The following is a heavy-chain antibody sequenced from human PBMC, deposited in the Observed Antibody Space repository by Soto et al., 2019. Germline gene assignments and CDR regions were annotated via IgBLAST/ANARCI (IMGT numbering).Heavy chain of an antibody. J-gene: IGHJ2*01. Sequence: EVQLVESGGGLVKPGGSLRLSCAASGFTFSSYSMNWVRQAPGKGLEWVSSISSSSSYIYYADSVKGRFTISRDNAKNSLSLQMNSLRAEDTAVYYCARVVAATLWYFDLWGRGTLVTVSS. D-gene: IGHD2-15*01. CDR2: ISSSSSYI. V-gene: IGHV3-21*01. CDR3: ARVVAATLWYFDL. CDR1: GFTFSSYS.